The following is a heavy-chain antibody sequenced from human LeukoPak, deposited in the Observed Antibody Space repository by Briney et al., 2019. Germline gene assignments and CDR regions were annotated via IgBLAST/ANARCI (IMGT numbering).Heavy chain of an antibody. J-gene: IGHJ4*02. CDR1: GYTFTGYY. Sequence: ASVKVSCKAPGYTFTGYYMHWVRQAPGQGLEWMGWINPNSGGTNYAQKFQGRLTMTRDTSTTTVYMELSSLRSEDTAMYYCAREIGPRQLHLWGSAFDYWGQGTLVTVSS. CDR2: INPNSGGT. CDR3: AREIGPRQLHLWGSAFDY. D-gene: IGHD5-18*01. V-gene: IGHV1-2*02.